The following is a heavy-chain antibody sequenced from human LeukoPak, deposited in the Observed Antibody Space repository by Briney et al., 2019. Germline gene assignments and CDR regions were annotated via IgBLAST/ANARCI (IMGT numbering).Heavy chain of an antibody. CDR2: INPNSGGT. V-gene: IGHV1-2*02. CDR1: GYTFTGYY. CDR3: ARIRITMVRGVIRNDAFDI. D-gene: IGHD3-10*01. Sequence: ASVKVSCKASGYTFTGYYMHWERQAPGQGLEWMGWINPNSGGTNYAQKFQGRVTMTRDTSISTAYMELSRLRSDDTAVYYCARIRITMVRGVIRNDAFDIWGQGTMVTVSS. J-gene: IGHJ3*02.